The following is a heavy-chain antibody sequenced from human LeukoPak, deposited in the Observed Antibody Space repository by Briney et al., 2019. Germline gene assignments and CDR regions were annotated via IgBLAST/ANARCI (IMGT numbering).Heavy chain of an antibody. CDR3: AELGITMIGGV. CDR2: ISSSGSTI. Sequence: GGSLRLSCAASGFTFSSYEMNWVRQAPGKGLQWVSYISSSGSTIYYADSVKGRFTISRDNAKNSLYLQMNSLRAEDTAVYYCAELGITMIGGVWGKGTTVTISS. J-gene: IGHJ6*04. CDR1: GFTFSSYE. D-gene: IGHD3-10*02. V-gene: IGHV3-48*03.